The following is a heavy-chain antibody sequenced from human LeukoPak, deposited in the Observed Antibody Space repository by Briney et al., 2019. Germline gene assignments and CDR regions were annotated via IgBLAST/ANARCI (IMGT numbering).Heavy chain of an antibody. D-gene: IGHD6-13*01. J-gene: IGHJ4*02. CDR3: ARIAAAGNRRLNY. CDR1: GYTFTSYD. Sequence: ASVKVSCKASGYTFTSYDINWVRQATEQGLEWMGWMNPNSGNTGYAQKFQGRITMTRNTSISTAYMELSSLTSEDTAVYYCARIAAAGNRRLNYWGRGTLVTVSS. CDR2: MNPNSGNT. V-gene: IGHV1-8*01.